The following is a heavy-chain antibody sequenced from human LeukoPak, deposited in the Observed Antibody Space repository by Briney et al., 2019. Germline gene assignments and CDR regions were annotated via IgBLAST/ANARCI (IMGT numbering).Heavy chain of an antibody. CDR3: ARGHDYVWGSYPFDY. V-gene: IGHV1-2*06. CDR2: INPNSGGT. D-gene: IGHD3-16*02. J-gene: IGHJ4*02. Sequence: GASVKVSCKASGYTFTGYYMHWVRQAPGQGLEWMGRINPNSGGTNYAQKFQGRVTMTRDTSISTAYMELSRLRSDDTAVYYCARGHDYVWGSYPFDYWGQGTLVTVSS. CDR1: GYTFTGYY.